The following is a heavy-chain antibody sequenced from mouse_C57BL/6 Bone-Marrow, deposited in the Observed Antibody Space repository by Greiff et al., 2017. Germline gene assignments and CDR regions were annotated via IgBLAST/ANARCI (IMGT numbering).Heavy chain of an antibody. CDR1: GFSLSTFGMG. CDR2: LWWDDDK. CDR3: ARIYALYAMDY. Sequence: QVTLQVSGPGILQPSQTLSLTCSFSGFSLSTFGMGLGWIRHPSGKGLEWLAHLWWDDDKYYNPALKSRPTISKDTSKTQVSLKIASVGTADAATYYCARIYALYAMDYWGQGTSLTVSS. J-gene: IGHJ4*01. V-gene: IGHV8-8*01. D-gene: IGHD6-5*01.